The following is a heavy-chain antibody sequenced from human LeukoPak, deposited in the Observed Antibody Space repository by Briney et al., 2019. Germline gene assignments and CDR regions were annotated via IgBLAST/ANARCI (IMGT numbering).Heavy chain of an antibody. J-gene: IGHJ4*02. CDR2: INPKSGGS. Sequence: GASMKVSCKASGYTFTGYYMHWVRQAPGQGLEWMGWINPKSGGSDYAQNFEGRVTMTRDTSISTAYMELTRLTSDDTAVYYCARDGDISGWNEPYYFDYWGQGTLVTVSS. CDR3: ARDGDISGWNEPYYFDY. CDR1: GYTFTGYY. V-gene: IGHV1-2*02. D-gene: IGHD6-19*01.